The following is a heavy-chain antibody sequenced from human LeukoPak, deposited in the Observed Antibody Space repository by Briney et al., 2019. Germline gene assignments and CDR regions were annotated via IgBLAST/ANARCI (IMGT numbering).Heavy chain of an antibody. CDR3: ARGYYDSSGYGY. Sequence: SVKVSCKASGGTFSSYAISWVRQAPGQGLEWMGGIIPIFGTANYAQKFQSRVTITTDESTSTAYMELSSLRSEDTAVYYCARGYYDSSGYGYWGQGTLVTVSS. CDR1: GGTFSSYA. J-gene: IGHJ4*02. D-gene: IGHD3-22*01. V-gene: IGHV1-69*05. CDR2: IIPIFGTA.